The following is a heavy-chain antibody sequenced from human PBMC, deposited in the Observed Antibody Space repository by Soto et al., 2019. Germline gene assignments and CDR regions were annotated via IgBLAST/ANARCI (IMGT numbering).Heavy chain of an antibody. V-gene: IGHV2-5*02. CDR2: IYWDDDK. CDR3: AHRSALLWFGF. J-gene: IGHJ4*02. Sequence: QITLQESGPTLVKPTQTLTLTCTFSGFSLSTSGVGVGWIRQPPGKALEWLALIYWDDDKRYSPSLKSRLTITQDTPKNQVVLTMTNMDPVDTATYYCAHRSALLWFGFWGPGTLVTVSS. D-gene: IGHD3-10*01. CDR1: GFSLSTSGVG.